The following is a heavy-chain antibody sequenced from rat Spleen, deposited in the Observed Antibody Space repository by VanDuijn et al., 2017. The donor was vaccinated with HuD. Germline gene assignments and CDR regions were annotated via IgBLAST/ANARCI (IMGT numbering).Heavy chain of an antibody. CDR1: GFTFRDYA. J-gene: IGHJ2*01. CDR3: ARHEQPYYFDY. V-gene: IGHV5-17*01. CDR2: ILYDDTNT. D-gene: IGHD1-10*01. Sequence: EVQLVESGGGLVQPGRSLKFSCVASGFTFRDYAMAWVRQAPKKGLEWVATILYDDTNTYYRDSGKGRFTISRDNTKNTLYLQMDSLRSEDTATYYCARHEQPYYFDYWGQGVMVTVSS.